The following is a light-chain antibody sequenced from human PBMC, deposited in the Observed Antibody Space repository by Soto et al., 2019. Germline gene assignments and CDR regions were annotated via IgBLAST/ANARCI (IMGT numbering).Light chain of an antibody. Sequence: QPVLTQSPSASASLGASVKLTCTLSSGHSSYAIAWHQQQPEKGPRYLMKLNSDGSHSKGDGIPDRFSGSSSGAERYLTISSLQSEDEADYYCQTLKVFGGGTKVTVL. CDR3: QTLKV. J-gene: IGLJ2*01. CDR1: SGHSSYA. CDR2: LNSDGSH. V-gene: IGLV4-69*01.